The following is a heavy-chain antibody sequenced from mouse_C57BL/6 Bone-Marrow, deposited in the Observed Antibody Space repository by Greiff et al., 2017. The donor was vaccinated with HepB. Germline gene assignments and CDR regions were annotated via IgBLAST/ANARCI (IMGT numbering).Heavy chain of an antibody. CDR3: ARPLITTVVAPIAY. D-gene: IGHD1-1*01. CDR1: GFTFSDYY. V-gene: IGHV5-12*01. J-gene: IGHJ3*01. CDR2: ISNGGGST. Sequence: EVKLMESGGGLVQPGGSLKLSCAASGFTFSDYYMYWVRQTPEKRLEWVAYISNGGGSTYYPDTVKGRFTISRDNAKNTLYLQMSRLKSEDTAMYYCARPLITTVVAPIAYWGQGTLVTVSA.